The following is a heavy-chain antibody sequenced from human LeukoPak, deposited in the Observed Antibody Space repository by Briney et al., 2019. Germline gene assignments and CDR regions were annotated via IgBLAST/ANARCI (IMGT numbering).Heavy chain of an antibody. CDR3: ARDLGWRSGYYSDY. D-gene: IGHD3-22*01. J-gene: IGHJ4*02. Sequence: GGSLRLSCAASGFTVSTNCMTWVRQAPGKGLEWVSTIYSGGTTYYADSVMGRFTISRDNSKNTLYLQMNSLRAEDTAVYYCARDLGWRSGYYSDYWGQGTLVTVSS. V-gene: IGHV3-53*01. CDR2: IYSGGTT. CDR1: GFTVSTNC.